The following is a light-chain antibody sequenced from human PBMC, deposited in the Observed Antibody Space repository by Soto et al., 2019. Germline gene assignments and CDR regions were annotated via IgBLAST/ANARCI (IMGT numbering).Light chain of an antibody. CDR2: DAS. Sequence: EIVMTQSPATLSVSPGERATLSCRASQSAGTNLAWYQQTPGQAPRLLIYDASSRAPGIPARFSGSGSGAEFTLTSSNLQSEDFAVYCCQQYNNWPPLPFGGGTKVEIK. CDR1: QSAGTN. V-gene: IGKV3-15*01. CDR3: QQYNNWPPLP. J-gene: IGKJ4*01.